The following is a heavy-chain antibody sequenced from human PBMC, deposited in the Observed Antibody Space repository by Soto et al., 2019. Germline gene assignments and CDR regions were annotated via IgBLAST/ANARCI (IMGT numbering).Heavy chain of an antibody. CDR3: ARHIGVALAGTRWYFDL. CDR1: GYKFTAYW. Sequence: GESLKISCEASGYKFTAYWIGWVRQTPGKGLEWMGIIYPGDSETRYSPSFQGQVTISVDKSNSTAYLQWNSLEASDTATYYCARHIGVALAGTRWYFDLWGRGTLVTVSS. J-gene: IGHJ2*01. CDR2: IYPGDSET. D-gene: IGHD6-19*01. V-gene: IGHV5-51*01.